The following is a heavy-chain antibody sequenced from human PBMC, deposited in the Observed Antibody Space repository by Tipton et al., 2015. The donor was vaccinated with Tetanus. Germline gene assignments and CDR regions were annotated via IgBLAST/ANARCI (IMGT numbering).Heavy chain of an antibody. Sequence: TLSLTCTVSGGSISSSSYYWGWIRKPPGKGLEWIGTIYYSGSTNYNPSLKSRVTISVDTSKNQFSLKLSSVTAADTAVYYCARGMVSWGIFPYLCQGTLVTVSS. CDR2: IYYSGST. CDR3: ARGMVSWGIFPY. D-gene: IGHD2-8*01. V-gene: IGHV4-39*07. CDR1: GGSISSSSYY. J-gene: IGHJ4*02.